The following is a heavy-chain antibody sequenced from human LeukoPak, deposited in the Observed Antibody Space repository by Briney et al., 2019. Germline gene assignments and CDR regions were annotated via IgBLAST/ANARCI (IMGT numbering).Heavy chain of an antibody. V-gene: IGHV4-39*01. CDR1: GGSISSSSYY. Sequence: KPSETLSLTCTVSGGSISSSSYYWGWIRQPPWKGLEWIGSIYYSGSTNYNPSLKSRVTISVDTSKNQFSLKLSSVTAADTAVYYCARHAGLVRGQRRFDPWGQGTLVTVSS. D-gene: IGHD2-15*01. J-gene: IGHJ5*02. CDR3: ARHAGLVRGQRRFDP. CDR2: IYYSGST.